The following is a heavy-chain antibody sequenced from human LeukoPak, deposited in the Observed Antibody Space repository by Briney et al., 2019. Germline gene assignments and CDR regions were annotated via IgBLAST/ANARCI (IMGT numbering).Heavy chain of an antibody. Sequence: GSLLLSCAAPGFTFSSYGMHWVRPAPGKGLEGVAVISYDGSNKYYADSVKGRFTISRDNSKNTLYLQMNSLRAEDTAVYFCAKDLTYSSSPYYFDYWGQGTLVTVSS. CDR2: ISYDGSNK. CDR3: AKDLTYSSSPYYFDY. D-gene: IGHD6-6*01. CDR1: GFTFSSYG. V-gene: IGHV3-30*18. J-gene: IGHJ4*02.